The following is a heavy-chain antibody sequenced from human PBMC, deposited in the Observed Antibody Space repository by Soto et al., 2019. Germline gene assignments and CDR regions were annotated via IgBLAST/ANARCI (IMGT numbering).Heavy chain of an antibody. D-gene: IGHD2-2*02. CDR2: INHVGSA. CDR1: GGSFSGYY. Sequence: PSETLSLTCAVYGGSFSGYYWSWVRQPPGKGMEWIGEINHVGSARYNPSLKSRVTISVDTSKNHFSLRLSSVTAADTAVYSCARGYCSTTTCNTEALEIWGQGTMVTVSS. V-gene: IGHV4-34*01. CDR3: ARGYCSTTTCNTEALEI. J-gene: IGHJ3*02.